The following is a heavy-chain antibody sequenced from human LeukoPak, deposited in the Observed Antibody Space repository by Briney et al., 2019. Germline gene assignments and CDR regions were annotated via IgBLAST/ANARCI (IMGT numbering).Heavy chain of an antibody. CDR3: ASHPRVYYYMDV. V-gene: IGHV3-23*01. CDR1: TLIFSDYS. J-gene: IGHJ6*03. CDR2: ISGSGGNT. Sequence: GGSLRLSCATSTLIFSDYSMNWVRQAPGKGLEWVSAISGSGGNTYYADSVKGRFTISRDNSKNTLYLQMNSLRAEDTAVYYCASHPRVYYYMDVWGKGTTVTVSS.